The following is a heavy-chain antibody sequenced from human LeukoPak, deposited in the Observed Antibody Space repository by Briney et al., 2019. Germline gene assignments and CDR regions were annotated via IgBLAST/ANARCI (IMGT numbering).Heavy chain of an antibody. V-gene: IGHV4-31*03. CDR2: IYYSGST. D-gene: IGHD3-22*01. Sequence: PSETLSLTCTVSGGSISSGGYYWSWIRQHPGKGLEWIGYIYYSGSTYYNPSLKSRVTISVDKSKNQFSLKLSSVTAADTAVYYCARLYYYDSSGYYYFDYWGQGTLVTVSS. CDR3: ARLYYYDSSGYYYFDY. J-gene: IGHJ4*02. CDR1: GGSISSGGYY.